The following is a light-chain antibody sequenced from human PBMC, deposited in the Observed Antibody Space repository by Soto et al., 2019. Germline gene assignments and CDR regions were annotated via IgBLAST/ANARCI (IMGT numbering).Light chain of an antibody. CDR1: RSNIGSNY. CDR3: ATWDDSLSGPV. V-gene: IGLV1-47*01. CDR2: RNS. Sequence: QSVLTQPPSASGTPGQRVAISCSGSRSNIGSNYVYWYQQLPGTAPNLLIYRNSQRPSGVPDRFSGSKSGTSASLAISGLRSEDEADYYCATWDDSLSGPVFGGGTKLTVL. J-gene: IGLJ2*01.